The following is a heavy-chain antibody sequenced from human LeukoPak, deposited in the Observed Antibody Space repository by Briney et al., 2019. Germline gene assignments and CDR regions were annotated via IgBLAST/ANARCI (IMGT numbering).Heavy chain of an antibody. Sequence: ASVKVSCNPSGSTFTSYDVDWVRQAAGQGLEWMGWISAYNGNTNYAQKLQGRVTMTTDTSTSTAYMELRSLRYADTAVYYCARASMTTGFQYYYYYMDVWGKGTTVTVSS. CDR2: ISAYNGNT. D-gene: IGHD4-11*01. CDR3: ARASMTTGFQYYYYYMDV. J-gene: IGHJ6*03. CDR1: GSTFTSYD. V-gene: IGHV1-18*01.